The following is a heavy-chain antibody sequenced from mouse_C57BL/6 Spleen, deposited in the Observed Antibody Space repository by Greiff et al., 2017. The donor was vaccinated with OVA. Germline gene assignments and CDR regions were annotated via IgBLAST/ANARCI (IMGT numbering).Heavy chain of an antibody. J-gene: IGHJ1*03. V-gene: IGHV1-52*01. CDR2: IDPSGSDT. CDR3: ARAVHYDGSRGGYFDV. CDR1: GYTFTSYW. Sequence: VQLQQPGAELARPGSSVKLSCKASGYTFTSYWINWVKQRPIQGLEWIGNIDPSGSDTYYNQKFKDKAKLTVDKSSSTAYMQLSRLTSEDSAVYYCARAVHYDGSRGGYFDVWGTGTTVTVSS. D-gene: IGHD1-1*01.